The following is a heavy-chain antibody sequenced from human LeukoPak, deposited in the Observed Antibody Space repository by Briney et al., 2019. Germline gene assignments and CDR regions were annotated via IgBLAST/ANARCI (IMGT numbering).Heavy chain of an antibody. J-gene: IGHJ5*02. V-gene: IGHV4-39*01. D-gene: IGHD3-3*01. CDR1: GGSISSSSYY. CDR2: IYYSGST. Sequence: SETLSLTCTVSGGSISSSSYYWGWIRQPPGKGLEWIGSIYYSGSTYYNPSLKGRVTISVDTSKNQFSLKLSSVTAADTAVYYCARHATTIFGWFDPWGQGTLVTVSS. CDR3: ARHATTIFGWFDP.